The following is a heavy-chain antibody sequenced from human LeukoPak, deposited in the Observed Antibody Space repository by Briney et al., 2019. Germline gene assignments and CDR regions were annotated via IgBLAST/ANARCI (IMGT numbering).Heavy chain of an antibody. D-gene: IGHD4-4*01. Sequence: SETLSLTCAVYGGSFSGYYWSWIRQPPGKGLEWIGEINHSGSTNYNPSLKSRVTISVDTSKNQFSLKLSSVTAADTAVYYCARANNYSNYARSYYFDYWGQGTLVTVSS. V-gene: IGHV4-34*01. J-gene: IGHJ4*02. CDR1: GGSFSGYY. CDR2: INHSGST. CDR3: ARANNYSNYARSYYFDY.